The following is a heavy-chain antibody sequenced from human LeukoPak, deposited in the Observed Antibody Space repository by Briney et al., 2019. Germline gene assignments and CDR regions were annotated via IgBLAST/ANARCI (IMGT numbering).Heavy chain of an antibody. CDR2: INAGNGNT. V-gene: IGHV1-3*01. CDR3: ARDFRYGDYVRPRYYFDY. Sequence: GASVKVSCKASGYTFTSYAMHWVRQAPGQRLEWMGWINAGNGNTKYSQKFHGRVTITRDTSASTAYMELSSLRSEDTAVYYCARDFRYGDYVRPRYYFDYWGQGTLVTVSS. D-gene: IGHD4-17*01. CDR1: GYTFTSYA. J-gene: IGHJ4*02.